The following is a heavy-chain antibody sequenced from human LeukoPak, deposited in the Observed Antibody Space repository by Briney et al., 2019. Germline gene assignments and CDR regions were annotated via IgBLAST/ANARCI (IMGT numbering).Heavy chain of an antibody. D-gene: IGHD2-21*02. CDR2: ISPNSGGT. Sequence: GASVKVSCKTSEYTFTGYYMHWVRQAPGQGLEWMVWISPNSGGTNYAQKFQGRVTVTSDTPISTAYMELSRLRSDDTAVYYCARGKTTVYCGGDCYAFDYWGQGSLVTVSS. J-gene: IGHJ4*02. V-gene: IGHV1-2*02. CDR3: ARGKTTVYCGGDCYAFDY. CDR1: EYTFTGYY.